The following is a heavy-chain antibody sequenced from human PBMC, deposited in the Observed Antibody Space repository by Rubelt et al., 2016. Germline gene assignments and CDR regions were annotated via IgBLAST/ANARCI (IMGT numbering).Heavy chain of an antibody. J-gene: IGHJ5*02. D-gene: IGHD6-13*01. CDR3: ARGSRQLVRSVYWFDP. CDR2: INHSGST. CDR1: GGSFSGYY. V-gene: IGHV4-34*01. Sequence: QVQLQQWGAGLLKPSETLSLTCAVYGGSFSGYYWNWIRQPPGKGLEWIGEINHSGSTNYNPYLKSRVAITVDTSKNQFSLRLSSVTAADTAVYYCARGSRQLVRSVYWFDPWGQGTLVTVSS.